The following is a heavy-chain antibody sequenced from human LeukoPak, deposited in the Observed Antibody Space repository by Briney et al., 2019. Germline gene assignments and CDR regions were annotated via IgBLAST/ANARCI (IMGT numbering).Heavy chain of an antibody. CDR1: GCSISSYY. V-gene: IGHV4-4*07. CDR2: IYTSGST. Sequence: SETLSLTCTVSGCSISSYYWSWIRQPAGKGLEWIGRIYTSGSTNYNPSLKSRVTIPVDTSKNQFSLKLSAVTAADTAVYYCPREGRWRPYWYFDLWGRGTLVTVSS. CDR3: PREGRWRPYWYFDL. D-gene: IGHD6-13*01. J-gene: IGHJ2*01.